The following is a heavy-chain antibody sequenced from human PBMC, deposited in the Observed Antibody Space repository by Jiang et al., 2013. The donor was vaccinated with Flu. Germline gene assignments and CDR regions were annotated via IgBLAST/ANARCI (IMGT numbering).Heavy chain of an antibody. CDR1: GGSISRGGDY. CDR2: IYYSGSV. D-gene: IGHD3-10*01. J-gene: IGHJ4*02. Sequence: GPGLVKPSQTLSLTCTVSGGSISRGGDYWSWIRQHPGKGLEWMGYIYYSGSVYYNPSLKSRITISVDTSKNQFSLRLSSVTAADTAVYYCAKGAVRGPTGYWGQGTLVTVSS. V-gene: IGHV4-31*03. CDR3: AKGAVRGPTGY.